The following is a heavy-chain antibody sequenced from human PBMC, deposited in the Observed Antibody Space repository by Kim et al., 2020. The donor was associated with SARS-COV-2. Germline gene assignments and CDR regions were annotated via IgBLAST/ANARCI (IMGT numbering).Heavy chain of an antibody. D-gene: IGHD4-17*01. Sequence: GGSLRLSCAASGFTFTSYSMNWVRQAPGKGLEWVSSISSSSRYIYYADSVKGRFTISRDNAQNSLYLQMNSLRAEDTAVYYCARDLYGDYVYDYWGQGTL. CDR3: ARDLYGDYVYDY. CDR2: ISSSSRYI. CDR1: GFTFTSYS. J-gene: IGHJ4*02. V-gene: IGHV3-21*01.